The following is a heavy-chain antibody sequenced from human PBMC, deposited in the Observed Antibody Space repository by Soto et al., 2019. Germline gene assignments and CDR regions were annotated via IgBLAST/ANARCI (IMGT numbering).Heavy chain of an antibody. CDR1: GFTLSSYV. D-gene: IGHD1-26*01. CDR2: GYGYST. Sequence: VQLLESGGGLVQPGGSLRLSCTASGFTLSSYVMSWVRQAPGKGLEWVSGYGYSTYYADSVKGRFTISRDNSKNTLFVQMNSLRAEDTAVYYCTKGWGDIWGQGTMVTVSS. J-gene: IGHJ3*02. CDR3: TKGWGDI. V-gene: IGHV3-23*01.